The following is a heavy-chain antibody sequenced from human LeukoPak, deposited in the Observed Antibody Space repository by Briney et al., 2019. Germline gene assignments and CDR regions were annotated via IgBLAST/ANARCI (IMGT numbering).Heavy chain of an antibody. CDR3: ARDTLYSYGYDY. D-gene: IGHD5-18*01. CDR2: INPNSGGT. CDR1: GYTFTGYY. V-gene: IGHV1-2*02. J-gene: IGHJ4*02. Sequence: GASVEVSCKASGYTFTGYYMHWVRQAPGQGLEWMGWINPNSGGTNYAQKFQGRVTMTRDTSISTAYMELSSLRSDDTALYYCARDTLYSYGYDYWGQGTLVTVSS.